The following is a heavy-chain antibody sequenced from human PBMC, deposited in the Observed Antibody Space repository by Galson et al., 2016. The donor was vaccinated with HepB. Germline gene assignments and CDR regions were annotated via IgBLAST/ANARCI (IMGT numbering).Heavy chain of an antibody. CDR3: AKGVKAAAGTLDAY. CDR1: GFTFSSYG. CDR2: LSYDGRPK. Sequence: SLRLSCAASGFTFSSYGMHWVRQAPGKGLEWVAVLSYDGRPKTYGDSVKGRFTISRDNSNNTLYLQMDSLRPEDTAVYYCAKGVKAAAGTLDAYWGQGILVTVSS. V-gene: IGHV3-30*18. J-gene: IGHJ4*02. D-gene: IGHD6-13*01.